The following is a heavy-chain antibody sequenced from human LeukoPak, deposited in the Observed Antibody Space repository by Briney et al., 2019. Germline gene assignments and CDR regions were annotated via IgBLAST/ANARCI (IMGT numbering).Heavy chain of an antibody. Sequence: PGGSLRLSCAASGFTFSSYSMNWVRQAPGKGLEWVSSISSSGSTIYYADSVKGRFTISRDNAKNSLYLQMNSLRAEDTAVYYCASPLVVGEAFDIWGQGTMVTVSS. D-gene: IGHD3-22*01. CDR2: ISSSGSTI. J-gene: IGHJ3*02. CDR3: ASPLVVGEAFDI. V-gene: IGHV3-48*04. CDR1: GFTFSSYS.